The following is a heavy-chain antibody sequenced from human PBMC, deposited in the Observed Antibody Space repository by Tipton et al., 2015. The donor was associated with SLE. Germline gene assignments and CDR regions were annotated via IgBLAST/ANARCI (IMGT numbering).Heavy chain of an antibody. Sequence: TLSLTCTVSGDSISASYWSWIRQPPGKGLEWIGNVHYIESSKYNPSLKSRVTISLDTAKNQFSLRVTSVTAADTAVYYCAREFTNAESLTTGLLTDSWGQGTLVTVSS. J-gene: IGHJ4*02. CDR3: AREFTNAESLTTGLLTDS. CDR1: GDSISASY. D-gene: IGHD3-22*01. V-gene: IGHV4-59*12. CDR2: VHYIESS.